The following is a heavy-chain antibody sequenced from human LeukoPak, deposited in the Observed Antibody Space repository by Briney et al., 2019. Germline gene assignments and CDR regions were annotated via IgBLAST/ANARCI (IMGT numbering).Heavy chain of an antibody. V-gene: IGHV1-18*01. D-gene: IGHD6-19*01. CDR2: ISAYNGNT. Sequence: ASVKVSCKASGYTFTSYGISWVRQAPGQGLEWMGWISAYNGNTNYAQKLQGRVTMTTDTSTSTAYMELRSLRSDDTAVYYCARAAYSSGWYDPGAFDIWGQGTMVTVSS. J-gene: IGHJ3*02. CDR3: ARAAYSSGWYDPGAFDI. CDR1: GYTFTSYG.